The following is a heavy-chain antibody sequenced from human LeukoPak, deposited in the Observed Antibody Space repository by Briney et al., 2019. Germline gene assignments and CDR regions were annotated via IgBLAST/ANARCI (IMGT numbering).Heavy chain of an antibody. J-gene: IGHJ6*03. Sequence: SETLSLTCTVSGGSISSSSDYWGWIRQPPGEGLEWIGSIYYSGSTYYNPSLKSRGTISVDTSKNQFSLKLSSVTAADTAVYYCARGELYYYYYMDVWGKGTTVTVSS. D-gene: IGHD1-26*01. CDR3: ARGELYYYYYMDV. CDR2: IYYSGST. V-gene: IGHV4-39*07. CDR1: GGSISSSSDY.